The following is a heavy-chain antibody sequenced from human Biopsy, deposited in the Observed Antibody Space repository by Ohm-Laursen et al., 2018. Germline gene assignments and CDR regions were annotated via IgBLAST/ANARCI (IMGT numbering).Heavy chain of an antibody. CDR2: IYIDGTS. CDR3: ARAPPLIRGVLESWFDP. V-gene: IGHV4-4*07. J-gene: IGHJ5*02. Sequence: SDTLSLTCSASGGFISSYYWSWIRQSAGRGLEWIGRIYIDGTSDYNPSLKNRVSMSADSSKKQFSLRLTSLSVADTAKYYCARAPPLIRGVLESWFDPWGRGILVTVSS. D-gene: IGHD3-10*01. CDR1: GGFISSYY.